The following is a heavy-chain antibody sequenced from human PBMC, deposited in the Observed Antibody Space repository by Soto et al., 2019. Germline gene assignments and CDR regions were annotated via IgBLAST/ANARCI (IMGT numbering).Heavy chain of an antibody. V-gene: IGHV4-59*01. J-gene: IGHJ4*02. CDR3: AREVYDFWSAYYRYQFDY. CDR2: IYYSGST. CDR1: GGSISSYY. D-gene: IGHD3-3*01. Sequence: PSETLSLTCTVSGGSISSYYWSWILQPPGKGLEWIGYIYYSGSTNYNPSLKSRVTMSVDTSKNQFSLKLSSVTAADTAVYYCAREVYDFWSAYYRYQFDYWGQGTLVTVSS.